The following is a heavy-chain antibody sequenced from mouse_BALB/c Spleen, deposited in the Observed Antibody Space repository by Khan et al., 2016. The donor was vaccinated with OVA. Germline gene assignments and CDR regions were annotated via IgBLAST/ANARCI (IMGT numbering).Heavy chain of an antibody. CDR1: GFNIKDTY. CDR2: IDPANGYT. CDR3: ARITYYGGSY. D-gene: IGHD2-10*01. Sequence: VQLKQSGAEFVKPGASVKLSCTASGFNIKDTYMHWVKQRPEQGLEWIGRIDPANGYTKYDPKFQGKATITADTSSNTAYLHLNSLTSEDTAVYYCARITYYGGSYWGQGTLVTVSA. V-gene: IGHV14-3*02. J-gene: IGHJ3*01.